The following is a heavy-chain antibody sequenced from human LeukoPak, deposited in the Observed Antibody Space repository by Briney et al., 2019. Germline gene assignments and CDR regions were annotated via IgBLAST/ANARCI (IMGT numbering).Heavy chain of an antibody. CDR1: GGTFSSYA. CDR2: MNPNSGNT. V-gene: IGHV1-8*02. CDR3: AREGNYYDSSGYYGG. D-gene: IGHD3-22*01. J-gene: IGHJ4*02. Sequence: ASVKVSCKASGGTFSSYAISWVRQATGQGLEWMGWMNPNSGNTGYAQKFQGRVTMTRNTSISTAYMELSSLRSEDTAVYYCAREGNYYDSSGYYGGWGQGTLVTVSS.